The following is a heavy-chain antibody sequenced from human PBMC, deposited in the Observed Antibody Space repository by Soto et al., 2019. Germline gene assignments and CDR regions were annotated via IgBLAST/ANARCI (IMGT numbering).Heavy chain of an antibody. J-gene: IGHJ4*02. CDR2: ISAYSGNT. V-gene: IGHV1-18*01. CDR3: ARDRGYYDRSEYFDY. D-gene: IGHD3-22*01. Sequence: GASVKVSCKASGYTFPNSGISWVRQAPGQGLEWMGWISAYSGNTNYAQKFQGRVTMTRDTSTSTAYMELRSLRSDGTAVYYCARDRGYYDRSEYFDYWGQGTLVTVSS. CDR1: GYTFPNSG.